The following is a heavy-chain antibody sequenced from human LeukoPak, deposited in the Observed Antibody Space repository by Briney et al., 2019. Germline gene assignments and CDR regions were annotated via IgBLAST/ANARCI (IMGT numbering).Heavy chain of an antibody. CDR3: AKDDYGGNSEL. J-gene: IGHJ4*02. V-gene: IGHV3-23*01. CDR2: ISGSGGGT. CDR1: GFTFSSYA. Sequence: GGSLRLSCAASGFTFSSYAMSWVRQAPGKGLEWVSAISGSGGGTYYADSVKGRFTISRDNSKNTPYLRMNSLRAEDTAVYYCAKDDYGGNSELWGQGTLVTVSS. D-gene: IGHD4-23*01.